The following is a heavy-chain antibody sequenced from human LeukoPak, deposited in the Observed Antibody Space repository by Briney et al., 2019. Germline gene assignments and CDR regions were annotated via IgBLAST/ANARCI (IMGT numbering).Heavy chain of an antibody. CDR3: AKAPPFGSGQEDYFDY. CDR1: GFTFSSYT. CDR2: ISSSSSYI. D-gene: IGHD6-19*01. V-gene: IGHV3-21*01. Sequence: GGSLRLSCAGSGFTFSSYTMNWVRQAPGKGLEWVSSISSSSSYIYYADSVKGRFTISRDNSKNTLYLQMNSLRAEDTAVYYCAKAPPFGSGQEDYFDYWGQGTLVTVSS. J-gene: IGHJ4*02.